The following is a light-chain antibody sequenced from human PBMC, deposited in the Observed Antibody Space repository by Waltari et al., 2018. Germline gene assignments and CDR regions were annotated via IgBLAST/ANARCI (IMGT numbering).Light chain of an antibody. Sequence: DIQMTQSPSSLSASVGDRVTITCRTRQSISSYLNWYQQKPGKAPKLLIYGASSLRGGAPSRFSGSRAGTDFTLTISSLQADDFETYYCQQTYSSPLTFGPGTKLDIK. V-gene: IGKV1-39*01. CDR2: GAS. CDR1: QSISSY. CDR3: QQTYSSPLT. J-gene: IGKJ3*01.